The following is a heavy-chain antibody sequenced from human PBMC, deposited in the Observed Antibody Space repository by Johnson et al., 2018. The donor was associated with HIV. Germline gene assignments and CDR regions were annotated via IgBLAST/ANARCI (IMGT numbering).Heavy chain of an antibody. J-gene: IGHJ3*02. CDR2: ISYDGSNK. V-gene: IGHV3-30-3*01. CDR3: ARIGLPYYYGSGSYSHDAFDI. CDR1: GFTFSSYA. Sequence: QVQLVESGGGVVQPGRSLRLSCAASGFTFSSYAMHWVRQAPGKGLEWVAVISYDGSNKYYADSVKGRFTISRDNSKNTLYLQMNSLRAEDTAVYYCARIGLPYYYGSGSYSHDAFDIWGQGTMVTVSS. D-gene: IGHD3-10*01.